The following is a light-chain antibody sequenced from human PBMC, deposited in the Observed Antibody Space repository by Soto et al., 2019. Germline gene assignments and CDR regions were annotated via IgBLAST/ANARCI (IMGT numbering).Light chain of an antibody. CDR2: GDG. Sequence: SYELTQPPSVSVAPGQTARITRGGNNPGRISGPWYDQMPGQAPVRVVYGDGDWPLEIPERVSGSNSGYSATLTISRVEAGDEADYYCQVCDSSSGVFGGGTKVTVL. V-gene: IGLV3-21*02. CDR3: QVCDSSSGV. CDR1: NPGRIS. J-gene: IGLJ1*01.